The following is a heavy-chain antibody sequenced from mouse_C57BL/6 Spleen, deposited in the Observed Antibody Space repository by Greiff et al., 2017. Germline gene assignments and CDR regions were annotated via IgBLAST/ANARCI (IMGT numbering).Heavy chain of an antibody. J-gene: IGHJ1*03. D-gene: IGHD1-1*01. Sequence: QVQLKESGAELARPGASVKMSCKASGYTFTSYTMHWVKQRPGQGLEWIGYINPSSGYTKYNQKFKDKATLTADKSSSTAYMQLISLTSEDSAVYYCARGGGYYGSSPYWYFDVWGTGTTVTVSS. V-gene: IGHV1-4*01. CDR3: ARGGGYYGSSPYWYFDV. CDR2: INPSSGYT. CDR1: GYTFTSYT.